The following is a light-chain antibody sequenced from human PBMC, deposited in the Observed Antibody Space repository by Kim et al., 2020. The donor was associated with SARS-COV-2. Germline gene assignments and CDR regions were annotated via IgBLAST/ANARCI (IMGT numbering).Light chain of an antibody. V-gene: IGLV3-19*01. Sequence: SSELTQDPAVSVALGQTVRITCQGDSLRRYYATWYQQKSGQAPIVVIYGKNNRPSGIPDRFSGSSSGDTASLTITGTQADDEADYYCNSRGSSDNELFGGGTKLTVL. CDR1: SLRRYY. CDR3: NSRGSSDNEL. CDR2: GKN. J-gene: IGLJ3*02.